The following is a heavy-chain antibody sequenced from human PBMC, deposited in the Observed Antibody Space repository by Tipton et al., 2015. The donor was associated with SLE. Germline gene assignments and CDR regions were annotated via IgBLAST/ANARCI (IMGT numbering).Heavy chain of an antibody. D-gene: IGHD3-22*01. CDR3: ARDAVLSASTGYYGY. CDR2: ITNSGQTT. V-gene: IGHV3-11*04. J-gene: IGHJ4*02. CDR1: GFTFSDYS. Sequence: SLRLSCAASGFTFSDYSMSWIRQAPGKGLEWVSYITNSGQTTYYADSVKGRFTISRDNAKNSLYLQMNSLRAEDTAVYYCARDAVLSASTGYYGYWGQGTLVTVSS.